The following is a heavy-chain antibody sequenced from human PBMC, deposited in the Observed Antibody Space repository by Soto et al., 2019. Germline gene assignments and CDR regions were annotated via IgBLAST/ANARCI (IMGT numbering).Heavy chain of an antibody. Sequence: ASVKVSCKASGYTFTGYYMHWVRQAPGQGLEWMGWINPNSGGTDYAQKFQGWVTMTRDTSISTAYMELSRLRSDDTAVYYCARGLESAYYYGSGSPTYYYYGMDVWGQGTTVTVSS. CDR1: GYTFTGYY. D-gene: IGHD3-10*01. CDR2: INPNSGGT. CDR3: ARGLESAYYYGSGSPTYYYYGMDV. J-gene: IGHJ6*02. V-gene: IGHV1-2*04.